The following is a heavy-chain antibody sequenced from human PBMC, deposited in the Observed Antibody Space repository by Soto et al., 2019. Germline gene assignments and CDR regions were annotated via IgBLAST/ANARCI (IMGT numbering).Heavy chain of an antibody. Sequence: SETLSLTCTVSGGSISTYYWSWIRQPPGKGLEWIGFIYYTGTTNCNPSLKSRITISVDTSKNQFSLKLSSVTAADTAVYYCARNSIFGVDNWFDPWAQGTLVTVSS. CDR3: ARNSIFGVDNWFDP. D-gene: IGHD3-3*01. J-gene: IGHJ5*02. V-gene: IGHV4-59*01. CDR1: GGSISTYY. CDR2: IYYTGTT.